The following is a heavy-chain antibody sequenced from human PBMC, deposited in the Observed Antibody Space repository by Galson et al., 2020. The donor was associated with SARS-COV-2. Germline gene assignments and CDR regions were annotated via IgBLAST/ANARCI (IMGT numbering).Heavy chain of an antibody. CDR3: ATAIAAADLLYYYYGMDV. J-gene: IGHJ6*02. Sequence: GASLKISCKVSGNKITELSMHWVRQAPGKGLEWMGGFDPEDGETIYAQKFQGRVTMTEDTSTDTDYMELSSLRSEDTAVYYCATAIAAADLLYYYYGMDVWGQGTTVTVSS. V-gene: IGHV1-24*01. D-gene: IGHD6-13*01. CDR1: GNKITELS. CDR2: FDPEDGET.